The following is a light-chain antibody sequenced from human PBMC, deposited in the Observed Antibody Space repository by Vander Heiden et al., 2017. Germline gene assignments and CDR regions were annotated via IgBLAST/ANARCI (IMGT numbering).Light chain of an antibody. V-gene: IGKV3-11*01. CDR1: QSVSSY. CDR2: DAA. Sequence: VLTQSPAHLSLSPGERATLSCRPSQSVSSYLAWYQQKPRQAPRLLIYDAANRATGSPARFSGSGAGTDFTLMISSLEPEDFAVNYCQQRSNWPPTFGPGTKVDIK. J-gene: IGKJ3*01. CDR3: QQRSNWPPT.